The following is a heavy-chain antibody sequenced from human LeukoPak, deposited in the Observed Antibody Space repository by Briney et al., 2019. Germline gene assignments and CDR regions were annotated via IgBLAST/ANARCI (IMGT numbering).Heavy chain of an antibody. CDR3: ARRVIPRGYSYGYIDY. CDR2: IKQDGSEK. J-gene: IGHJ4*02. Sequence: GSLRLSCAASGFTFSSYGMSWVRQAPGKGLEWVANIKQDGSEKYYVDSVKGRFTISRDNAKNSLYLQMNSLRAEDTAVYYCARRVIPRGYSYGYIDYWGQGTLVTVSS. V-gene: IGHV3-7*01. D-gene: IGHD5-18*01. CDR1: GFTFSSYG.